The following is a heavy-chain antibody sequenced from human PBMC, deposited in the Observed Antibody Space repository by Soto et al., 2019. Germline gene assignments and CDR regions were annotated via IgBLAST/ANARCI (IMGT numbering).Heavy chain of an antibody. V-gene: IGHV4-39*01. D-gene: IGHD4-17*01. J-gene: IGHJ2*01. Sequence: QLQLQESGPGLVKPSETLSLTCTVSGGSISSSSYYWGWIRQPPGKGLEWIGSIYYSGNTYYNPSLRGGVTIPVDTSKNQFSLKLSAVTAADTAVYYCARLRTPTVTTNWYFDLRGRGTLVTVSS. CDR2: IYYSGNT. CDR3: ARLRTPTVTTNWYFDL. CDR1: GGSISSSSYY.